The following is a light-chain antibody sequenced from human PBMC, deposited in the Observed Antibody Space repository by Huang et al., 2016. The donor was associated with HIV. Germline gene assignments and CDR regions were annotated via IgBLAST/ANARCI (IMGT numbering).Light chain of an antibody. CDR3: QQYHGIPWT. J-gene: IGKJ1*01. CDR2: ATS. Sequence: DIQMTQSPSSLSASVGDRVTITWRASQGIGNSLAWYQQKPEKAPRLLFYATSRLESGVPPRFSGSGSGTNCTLTISYLRPEDIASYYCQQYHGIPWTFGQGTKVEIK. V-gene: IGKV1-NL1*01. CDR1: QGIGNS.